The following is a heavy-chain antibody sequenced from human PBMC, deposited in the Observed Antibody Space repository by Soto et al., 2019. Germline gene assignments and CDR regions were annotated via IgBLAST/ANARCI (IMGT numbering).Heavy chain of an antibody. CDR2: IIPIIGTP. CDR1: GGTFNSYA. Sequence: SVKVSCKASGGTFNSYATTWVRQAPGQGLEWMGWIIPIIGTPNHAQKFKGRVTITADESTSTAYMELSSLRSEDTAVYYCARGALGRVYYFDYWGHGTLVTVSS. CDR3: ARGALGRVYYFDY. D-gene: IGHD7-27*01. J-gene: IGHJ4*01. V-gene: IGHV1-69*13.